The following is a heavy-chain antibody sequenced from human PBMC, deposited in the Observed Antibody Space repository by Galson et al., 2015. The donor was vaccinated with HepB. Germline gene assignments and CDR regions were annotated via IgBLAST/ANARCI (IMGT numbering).Heavy chain of an antibody. V-gene: IGHV1-69*06. J-gene: IGHJ4*02. D-gene: IGHD2-15*01. CDR2: IIPIFGTA. CDR1: GGTFSSYA. CDR3: ASGYLGYCSGGSCYRYDY. Sequence: CKASGGTFSSYAISWVRQAPGQGLEWMGGIIPIFGTANYAQKFQGRVTITADKSTSTAYMELSSLRSEDTAVYYCASGYLGYCSGGSCYRYDYWGQGTLVTVSS.